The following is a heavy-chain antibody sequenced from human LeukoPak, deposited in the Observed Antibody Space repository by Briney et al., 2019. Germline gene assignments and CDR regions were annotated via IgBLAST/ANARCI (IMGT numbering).Heavy chain of an antibody. CDR1: GITLSNYG. J-gene: IGHJ3*02. CDR2: ISGSGGRT. V-gene: IGHV3-23*01. Sequence: PGGSLRLSCAVSGITLSNYGMSWVRQAPGKGLEWVAGISGSGGRTNYADAVKGRFTISRDNAKNTLFLQMNSLRAEDTAVYYCARERADALDIWGPGTMVTVSS. CDR3: ARERADALDI.